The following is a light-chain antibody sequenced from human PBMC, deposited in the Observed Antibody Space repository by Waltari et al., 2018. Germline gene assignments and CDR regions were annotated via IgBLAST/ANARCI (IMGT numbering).Light chain of an antibody. CDR2: EDT. CDR3: YSADSSGNHKGI. Sequence: SYELTQPPSVSVSPGQAARIPCSGDALPKKNAYWYQQKSGQAPVLVIAEDTKRTSGVPERFSGSSSGTMATLTISGAQVEDEADYYCYSADSSGNHKGIFGGGTKVTVL. J-gene: IGLJ2*01. CDR1: ALPKKN. V-gene: IGLV3-10*01.